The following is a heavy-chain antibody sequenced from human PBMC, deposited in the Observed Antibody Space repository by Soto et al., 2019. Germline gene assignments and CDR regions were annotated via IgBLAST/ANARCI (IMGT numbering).Heavy chain of an antibody. CDR1: GFSFGSCA. J-gene: IGHJ4*02. Sequence: GGSLRLSCAASGFSFGSCARSWVRQAPGKGLEWVSTISSSDGKTFYAASVKGRFSITRDTSQSTLYLQMNSLRADDTAMYYCARWSYLDYWGQGTRVTVSS. D-gene: IGHD3-3*01. V-gene: IGHV3-23*01. CDR2: ISSSDGKT. CDR3: ARWSYLDY.